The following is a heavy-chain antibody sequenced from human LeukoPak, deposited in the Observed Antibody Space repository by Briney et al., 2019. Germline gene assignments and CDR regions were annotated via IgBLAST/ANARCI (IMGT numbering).Heavy chain of an antibody. Sequence: ASVKVSCKASGYTFTSYYMHWVRRAPGQGLEWMGIINLSGGSTSYAQKFQGRVTMTRDTSTSTVYMELSSLRSEDTAVYYCARDKTAHYYDSSGYAIDIWGQGTMVTVSS. V-gene: IGHV1-46*01. CDR1: GYTFTSYY. D-gene: IGHD3-22*01. J-gene: IGHJ3*02. CDR2: INLSGGST. CDR3: ARDKTAHYYDSSGYAIDI.